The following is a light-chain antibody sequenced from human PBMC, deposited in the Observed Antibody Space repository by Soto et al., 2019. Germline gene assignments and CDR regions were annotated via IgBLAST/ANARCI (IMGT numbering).Light chain of an antibody. Sequence: DIQVTQSPSSLSASVGDRVTITCRASQGISNWLAWYQQKPNKAPKPLIYVASRLHSGVPSRFSGSGSGTDFTLAISSLRPEDFATYYCLQYSTYPVTFGGGTKVEI. J-gene: IGKJ4*01. V-gene: IGKV1D-16*01. CDR2: VAS. CDR3: LQYSTYPVT. CDR1: QGISNW.